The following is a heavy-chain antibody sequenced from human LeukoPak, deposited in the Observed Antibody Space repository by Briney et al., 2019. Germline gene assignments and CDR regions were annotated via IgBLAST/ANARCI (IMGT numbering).Heavy chain of an antibody. J-gene: IGHJ6*03. Sequence: ASVKVSFKASGYTFTSYYMHWVRQAPGQGLEWMGIINPSGGSTSYAQKFQGRVTMTRDTSTSTVYMELSSLRSEDTAVYSCARFSVNYYGAGSYYKENYYYYMDVWGKGTTVTISS. CDR1: GYTFTSYY. CDR2: INPSGGST. V-gene: IGHV1-46*01. D-gene: IGHD3-10*01. CDR3: ARFSVNYYGAGSYYKENYYYYMDV.